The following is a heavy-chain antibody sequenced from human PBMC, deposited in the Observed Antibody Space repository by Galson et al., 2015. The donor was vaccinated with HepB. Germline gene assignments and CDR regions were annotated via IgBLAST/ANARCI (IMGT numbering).Heavy chain of an antibody. D-gene: IGHD6-13*01. V-gene: IGHV3-21*04. J-gene: IGHJ4*02. CDR3: ARGYSSSWYSGLGY. CDR2: ISSSSRYI. Sequence: SLRLSCAASGFTFSSYSMSWVRQAPGKGLEWVSSISSSSRYIYYADSVKGRFTISRDNAKNSLYLQMNSLRVEDTAVYYCARGYSSSWYSGLGYWGQGALVTVTS. CDR1: GFTFSSYS.